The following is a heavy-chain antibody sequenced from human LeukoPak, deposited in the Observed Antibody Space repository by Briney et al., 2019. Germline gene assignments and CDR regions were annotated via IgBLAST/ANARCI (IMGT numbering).Heavy chain of an antibody. V-gene: IGHV3-48*03. CDR3: ARVVGKYYYYYYMDV. D-gene: IGHD1-26*01. CDR1: GFTFSSYE. CDR2: ISSSGSTI. J-gene: IGHJ6*03. Sequence: PGGSLRLSCAASGFTFSSYEMNWVRQAPGKGLEWASYISSSGSTIYYADSVKGRFTISRDNAKNSLYLQMNSLRAEDTAVYYCARVVGKYYYYYYMDVWGKGTTVTVSS.